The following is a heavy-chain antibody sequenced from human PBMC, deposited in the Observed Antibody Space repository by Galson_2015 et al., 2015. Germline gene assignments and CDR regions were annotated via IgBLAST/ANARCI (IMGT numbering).Heavy chain of an antibody. CDR1: GFTFSSYE. CDR2: ISSSGSTI. J-gene: IGHJ3*02. CDR3: ARRGYRSGWYYGFDI. Sequence: SLRLSCAASGFTFSSYEMNWVRQAPGKGLEWVSYISSSGSTIYYADSVKGRFTISRDNAKNLLYLQMNSLRAEDTAIYYCARRGYRSGWYYGFDIWGQGTMVTVSS. D-gene: IGHD6-19*01. V-gene: IGHV3-48*03.